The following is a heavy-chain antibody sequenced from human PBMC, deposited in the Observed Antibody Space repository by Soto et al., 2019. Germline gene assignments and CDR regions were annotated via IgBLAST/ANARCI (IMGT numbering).Heavy chain of an antibody. D-gene: IGHD6-13*01. CDR2: ISYGGTNT. J-gene: IGHJ4*02. CDR1: GFTFSSYA. CDR3: AKLVTAAGTDS. Sequence: GGSLRLSCAASGFTFSSYAMHWVRQAPGKGLEWVSAISYGGTNTYYADSVKGRFSISRDNSKNTLYLQMNSLRAEDTAIYYCAKLVTAAGTDSWGQGILVTVSS. V-gene: IGHV3-23*01.